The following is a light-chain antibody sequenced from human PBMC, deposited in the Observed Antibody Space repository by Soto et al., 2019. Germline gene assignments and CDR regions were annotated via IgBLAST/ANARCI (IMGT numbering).Light chain of an antibody. CDR1: SSNIGAGYD. V-gene: IGLV1-40*01. Sequence: QSVLTQPPSVSGAPGQRVTISCTGSSSNIGAGYDVHWYQQLPGTAPKLLIYGNSNRPSGVPDRFSGSKSGTSASLAITGLQDEDDAAYYCQSSDSSLRGVVFGGGTKLTVL. CDR2: GNS. CDR3: QSSDSSLRGVV. J-gene: IGLJ2*01.